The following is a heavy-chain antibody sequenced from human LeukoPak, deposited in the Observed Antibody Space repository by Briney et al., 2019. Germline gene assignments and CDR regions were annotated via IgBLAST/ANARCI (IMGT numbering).Heavy chain of an antibody. CDR2: IYTSGST. Sequence: SETLSLTCTVSGGSISSYYWSWIRQPAGKGLVWIGRIYTSGSTNYNPSLKSRVTMSVDTSKNQFSLKLSSVTAADTAVYYCARVVGGWFDPWGQGTLVTVSS. CDR1: GGSISSYY. V-gene: IGHV4-4*07. J-gene: IGHJ5*02. D-gene: IGHD3-3*01. CDR3: ARVVGGWFDP.